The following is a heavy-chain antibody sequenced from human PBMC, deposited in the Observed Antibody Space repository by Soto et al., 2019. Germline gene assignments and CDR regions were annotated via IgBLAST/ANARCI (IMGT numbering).Heavy chain of an antibody. J-gene: IGHJ4*02. CDR2: ISYDGSDK. Sequence: QVQLVESGGGVVQPGRSLRLSCAASGFPFTSYGMHWVREGPDKGLEWVAIISYDGSDKYYADSVKGRFTISRDNSKNTLYLQINSLRPEDTAVYYGVGGQYYFDYRGQGTLVIVSS. D-gene: IGHD3-10*01. CDR1: GFPFTSYG. V-gene: IGHV3-30*03. CDR3: VGGQYYFDY.